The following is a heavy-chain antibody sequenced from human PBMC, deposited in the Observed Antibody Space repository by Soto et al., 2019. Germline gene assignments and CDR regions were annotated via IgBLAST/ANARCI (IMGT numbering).Heavy chain of an antibody. CDR2: ISPNSGAT. J-gene: IGHJ3*02. Sequence: ASVKVSCKASGYTFTSYGIIWVRQAPGQGLEWMGYISPNSGATTYAQNLQGRLTLTTDTSTSTAYMELSSLRSEDTAVYYCAARDYCSGGSCYEMGDAFDIWGQGTMVTVSS. CDR1: GYTFTSYG. CDR3: AARDYCSGGSCYEMGDAFDI. V-gene: IGHV1-18*01. D-gene: IGHD2-15*01.